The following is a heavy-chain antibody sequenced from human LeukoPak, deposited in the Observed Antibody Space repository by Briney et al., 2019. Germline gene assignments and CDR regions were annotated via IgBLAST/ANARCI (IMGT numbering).Heavy chain of an antibody. V-gene: IGHV3-48*03. CDR1: GFTFSSYE. CDR2: ISSSGSTI. Sequence: SGGSLRLSCAASGFTFSSYEMNWVRQAPGKGLEWVSYISSSGSTIYYADSVKGRFTISRDNAKNSLYLQMNSLRAEDTAVYFCAREKQGWLDPWGQGTLVTVSS. J-gene: IGHJ5*02. CDR3: AREKQGWLDP.